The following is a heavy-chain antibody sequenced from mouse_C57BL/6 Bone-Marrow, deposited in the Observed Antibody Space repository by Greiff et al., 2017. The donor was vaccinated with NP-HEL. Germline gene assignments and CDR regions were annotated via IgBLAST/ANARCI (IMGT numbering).Heavy chain of an antibody. V-gene: IGHV1-5*01. CDR1: GYTFTSYW. CDR3: TRSVHDDYDYDAMDY. CDR2: IYPGNSDT. D-gene: IGHD2-4*01. J-gene: IGHJ4*01. Sequence: EVQLQQSGTVLARPGASVKMSCKTSGYTFTSYWMHWVKQRPGQGLEWIGAIYPGNSDTSYNQKFKGKAKLTAVTSASTAYMELSSLTNEDSAVYYCTRSVHDDYDYDAMDYWGRGTSVTVSS.